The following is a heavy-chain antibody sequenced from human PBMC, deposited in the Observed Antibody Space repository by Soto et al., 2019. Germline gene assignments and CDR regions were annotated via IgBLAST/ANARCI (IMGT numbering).Heavy chain of an antibody. D-gene: IGHD3-10*01. J-gene: IGHJ5*02. CDR2: IYYSGST. CDR1: GGSISSGDYY. Sequence: SETLSLTCTVSGGSISSGDYYWSWIRQPPGKGLEWIGYIYYSGSTYYNPSLKSRVTISVDTSKNQFSLKLSSVTAADTAVYYCARVDYYGSGSYLNWFDPWGQGTLVTVSS. CDR3: ARVDYYGSGSYLNWFDP. V-gene: IGHV4-30-4*01.